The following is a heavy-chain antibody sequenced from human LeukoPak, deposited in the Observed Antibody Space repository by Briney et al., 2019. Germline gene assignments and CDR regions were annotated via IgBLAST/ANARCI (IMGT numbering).Heavy chain of an antibody. CDR2: IRNDGSNK. J-gene: IGHJ4*02. CDR1: GFTFSTYG. D-gene: IGHD5/OR15-5a*01. Sequence: PGGSLRLSCAAPGFTFSTYGLHWVRQAPGKGLEWVAFIRNDGSNKYYADSVKGRFTLSRDNSRNTLSLQMNSLRVEDTAVYYCAKIEVSATLDYWGQGTLVTVSS. V-gene: IGHV3-30*02. CDR3: AKIEVSATLDY.